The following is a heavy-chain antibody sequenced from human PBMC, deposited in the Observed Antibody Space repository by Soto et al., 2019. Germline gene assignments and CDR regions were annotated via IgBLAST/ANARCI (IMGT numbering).Heavy chain of an antibody. J-gene: IGHJ4*02. D-gene: IGHD3-22*01. CDR3: ARGGAYYYDSSVSSPDY. V-gene: IGHV3-30-3*01. Sequence: QVQLVESGGGVVQPGRSLRLSCAASGFTFSSYAMHWVRQAPGKGLEWVAVISYDGSNKYYADSVKGRFTISRDNSKNTLYLQMNSLRAEDTAVYYCARGGAYYYDSSVSSPDYWGQGTLVTVSS. CDR2: ISYDGSNK. CDR1: GFTFSSYA.